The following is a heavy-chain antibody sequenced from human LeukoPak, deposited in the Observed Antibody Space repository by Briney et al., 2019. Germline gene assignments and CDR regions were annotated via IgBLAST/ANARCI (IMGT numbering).Heavy chain of an antibody. CDR1: GGSISSGGYY. V-gene: IGHV4-31*03. J-gene: IGHJ3*02. CDR3: ARSRSGDAFDI. D-gene: IGHD2-15*01. Sequence: PSETLSLTCTVSGGSISSGGYYWSWIRQHPGKGLEWIGYIYYSWSTYYNPSLKSRVTISVDTSKNQFSLKLSSVTAADTAVYYCARSRSGDAFDIWGQGTMVTVSS. CDR2: IYYSWST.